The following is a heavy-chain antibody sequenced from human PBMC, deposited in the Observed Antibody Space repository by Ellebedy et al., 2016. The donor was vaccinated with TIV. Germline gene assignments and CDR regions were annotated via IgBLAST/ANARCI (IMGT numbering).Heavy chain of an antibody. CDR2: ISAYNGNT. CDR3: ARVPRIPVAGNNWFDP. J-gene: IGHJ5*02. CDR1: GYTFTSYG. V-gene: IGHV1-18*04. D-gene: IGHD6-19*01. Sequence: ASVKVSCKASGYTFTSYGISWVRQAPGQGLEWMGWISAYNGNTNYAQKLQGRVTMTTDTSTSTAYMELRSLRSDDTAVYYCARVPRIPVAGNNWFDPWGQGTLVTVSS.